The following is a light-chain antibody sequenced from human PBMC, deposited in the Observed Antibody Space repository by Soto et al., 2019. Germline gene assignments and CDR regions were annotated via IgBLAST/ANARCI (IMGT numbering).Light chain of an antibody. V-gene: IGLV1-51*01. CDR1: SSNIGNNY. CDR2: DNN. CDR3: GTWDSSLSAGV. J-gene: IGLJ1*01. Sequence: QSVLKQPPSVSAAPGQKVSISCSGSSSNIGNNYVSWYQQLPGTAPKLLIYDNNKRPSGIPDRFSGSKSGTSDTLGITGLQTGDEADYYCGTWDSSLSAGVFGTGTKVTV.